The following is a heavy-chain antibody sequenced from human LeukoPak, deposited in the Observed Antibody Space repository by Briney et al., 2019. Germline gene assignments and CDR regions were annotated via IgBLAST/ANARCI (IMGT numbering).Heavy chain of an antibody. CDR3: AGASYFSRRAFDI. D-gene: IGHD2-2*01. CDR1: GFTFSSYA. V-gene: IGHV3-23*01. CDR2: ISGSGGST. Sequence: GGSLRLSCAASGFTFSSYAMSWVRQAPGKGLEWVSAISGSGGSTYYADSVRGRFTISRDNSKNTLYLQMNSLRAEDTAVYYCAGASYFSRRAFDIWGQGTMVTVSS. J-gene: IGHJ3*02.